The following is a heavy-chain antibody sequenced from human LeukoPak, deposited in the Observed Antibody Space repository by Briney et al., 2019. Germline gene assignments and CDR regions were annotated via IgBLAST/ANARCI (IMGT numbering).Heavy chain of an antibody. CDR1: GYTFTSYY. CDR2: INPSGGST. Sequence: GAPVKVSCKASGYTFTSYYMHWVRQAPGQGLEWMGIINPSGGSTSYAQKFQGRVTMTRDTSTSTVYMELSSLRSEDTAVYYCARAVGANYYDSSGYFDYWGQGTLVTVSS. V-gene: IGHV1-46*01. J-gene: IGHJ4*02. D-gene: IGHD3-22*01. CDR3: ARAVGANYYDSSGYFDY.